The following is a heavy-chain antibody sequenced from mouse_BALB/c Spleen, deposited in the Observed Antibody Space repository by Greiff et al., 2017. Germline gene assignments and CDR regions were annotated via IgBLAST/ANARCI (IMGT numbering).Heavy chain of an antibody. Sequence: EVKLQESGPELVKPGASVKISCKASGYSFTGYFMNWVMQSHGKSLEWIGRINPYNGDTFYNQKFKGKATLTVDKSSSTAHMELRSLASEDSAVYYCARYGYSYFDYWGQGTTLTVSS. CDR1: GYSFTGYF. CDR3: ARYGYSYFDY. J-gene: IGHJ2*01. CDR2: INPYNGDT. D-gene: IGHD2-2*01. V-gene: IGHV1-20*02.